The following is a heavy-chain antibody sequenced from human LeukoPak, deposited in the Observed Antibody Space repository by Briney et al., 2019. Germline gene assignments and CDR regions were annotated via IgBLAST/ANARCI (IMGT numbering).Heavy chain of an antibody. J-gene: IGHJ3*02. Sequence: PSEPLSLTCTVSGYSISSGYYWGWIRQPPGKGLEWIGSIYHSGSTYYNPSLKSRVTMSVDTSKNQFSLKLSSVTAADTAVYYCARVGGITDCDAFDIWGQGTMVTVSS. CDR2: IYHSGST. V-gene: IGHV4-38-2*02. D-gene: IGHD3-16*01. CDR3: ARVGGITDCDAFDI. CDR1: GYSISSGYY.